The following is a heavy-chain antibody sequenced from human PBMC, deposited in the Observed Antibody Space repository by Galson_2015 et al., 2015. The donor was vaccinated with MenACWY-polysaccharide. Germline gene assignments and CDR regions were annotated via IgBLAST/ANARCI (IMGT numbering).Heavy chain of an antibody. D-gene: IGHD6-25*01. CDR1: KFTFSDYY. J-gene: IGHJ3*01. CDR3: ARSAWFDF. CDR2: ISSSGSLI. Sequence: LRLSCAASKFTFSDYYMSWVRQAPGKGLEWVSYISSSGSLIDYADSVKGRFTISRDNAKNSLYLEMNSLRAEDSAVYYCARSAWFDFWGQGTVVTVSS. V-gene: IGHV3-11*01.